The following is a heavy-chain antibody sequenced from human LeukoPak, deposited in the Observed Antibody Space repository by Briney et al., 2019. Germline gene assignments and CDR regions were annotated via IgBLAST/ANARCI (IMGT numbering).Heavy chain of an antibody. D-gene: IGHD3-22*01. J-gene: IGHJ4*02. V-gene: IGHV3-7*01. CDR1: GFTFSSYW. CDR2: IKQDGSEK. CDR3: ARDRGSGIDPIDDSSGYYYVFLYH. Sequence: GGSLRLSCAASGFTFSSYWMSWVRQAPGKGLEWVANIKQDGSEKYYVDSVKGRFTISRDNAKNSLYLQMNSLRAEDTAVYYCARDRGSGIDPIDDSSGYYYVFLYHWGQGTLVTVSS.